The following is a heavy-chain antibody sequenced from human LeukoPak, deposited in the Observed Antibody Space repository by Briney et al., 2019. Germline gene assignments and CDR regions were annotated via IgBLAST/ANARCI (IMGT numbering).Heavy chain of an antibody. D-gene: IGHD1-26*01. CDR1: GFTFSDYW. CDR3: AKRGVVGAKEEYYFDY. CDR2: ISTDGTTI. V-gene: IGHV3-74*01. J-gene: IGHJ4*02. Sequence: GGSLRLSCTASGFTFSDYWTHWVRQAPGKGLVWVSRISTDGTTINYADSVKGRFTISRDNSKNTLYLQMNSLRAEDTAVYYCAKRGVVGAKEEYYFDYWGQGTLVTVSS.